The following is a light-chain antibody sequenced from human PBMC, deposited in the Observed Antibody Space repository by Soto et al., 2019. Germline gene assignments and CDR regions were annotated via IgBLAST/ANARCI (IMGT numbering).Light chain of an antibody. Sequence: DIQMTQSPSSLSASVGDRVTFTCRASQGIRNDLAWYQQKPGKAPTRLIYAASCLQSGDSSRFSGSGSGTEFTIQISILQPEDFELYYCLQHKSFPWTFGQGTRVEIK. CDR3: LQHKSFPWT. CDR2: AAS. V-gene: IGKV1-17*01. J-gene: IGKJ1*01. CDR1: QGIRND.